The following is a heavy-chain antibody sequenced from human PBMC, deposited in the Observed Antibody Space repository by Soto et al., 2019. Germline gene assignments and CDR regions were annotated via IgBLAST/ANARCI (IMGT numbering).Heavy chain of an antibody. J-gene: IGHJ6*02. V-gene: IGHV1-2*02. CDR3: ARDRGIAVAGTVYYYYGMDV. CDR1: GYTFTGYY. CDR2: INPNSGGT. Sequence: ASVKVSCKASGYTFTGYYMHWVRQAPGQGLEWMGWINPNSGGTNYAQKFQGRVTMTRDTSISTAYMELSRLRSDDTAVYYCARDRGIAVAGTVYYYYGMDVWGQGTTVTVSS. D-gene: IGHD6-19*01.